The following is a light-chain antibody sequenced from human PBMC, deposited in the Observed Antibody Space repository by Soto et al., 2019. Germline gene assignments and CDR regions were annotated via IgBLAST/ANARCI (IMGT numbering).Light chain of an antibody. CDR3: QESYSTPLA. Sequence: DIQATQSPSSLSASVGDRVTITCRTSQNINIFLNWYQQKPGRAPMVVISAASNLESGVPSRFSGRGSGTEFTLTISNLQPGDSALYFCQESYSTPLAFGGGTRVEIK. CDR1: QNINIF. V-gene: IGKV1-39*01. J-gene: IGKJ4*01. CDR2: AAS.